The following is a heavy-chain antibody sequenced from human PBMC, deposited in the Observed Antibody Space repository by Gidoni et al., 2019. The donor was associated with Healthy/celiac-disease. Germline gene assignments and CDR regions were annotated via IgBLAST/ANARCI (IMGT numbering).Heavy chain of an antibody. CDR1: GGTFSSYA. Sequence: QVQLVQSGAEVKKPGSSVKVSCKAPGGTFSSYAISWARQAPGQGLEWMGGIIPIFGTANYAQKFQGRVTITADESTSTAYMELSSLRSEDTAVYYCARLPDYYDSSGYYYYFDYWGQGTLVTVSS. V-gene: IGHV1-69*01. CDR2: IIPIFGTA. D-gene: IGHD3-22*01. CDR3: ARLPDYYDSSGYYYYFDY. J-gene: IGHJ4*02.